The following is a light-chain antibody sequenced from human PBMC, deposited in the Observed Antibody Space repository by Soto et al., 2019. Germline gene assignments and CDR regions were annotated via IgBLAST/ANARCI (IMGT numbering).Light chain of an antibody. Sequence: QSVLTQPRSVSGSPGQSVTISCTGTSSDVGAYNYVSWYQQHPGKAPKLMISDVSKRPSGVPDRFSGSKSGNTASLTISGLQAEDEADYYCCSYAGTNYYVYASGTKLTVL. CDR2: DVS. CDR1: SSDVGAYNY. CDR3: CSYAGTNYYV. J-gene: IGLJ1*01. V-gene: IGLV2-11*01.